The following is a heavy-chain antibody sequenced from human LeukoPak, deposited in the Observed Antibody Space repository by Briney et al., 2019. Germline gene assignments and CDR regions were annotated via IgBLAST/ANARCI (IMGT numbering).Heavy chain of an antibody. J-gene: IGHJ6*02. Sequence: PGGSLRLSCAASGFTFSSYAMSWVRQAPGKGLEWVSAISGSGGSTYYADSVKGRFTISRDNSKNTLYLQMNSLRAEDTAVYYCAKGVGSLWYYYVMDVWGQGTTVTVSS. D-gene: IGHD1-26*01. CDR2: ISGSGGST. V-gene: IGHV3-23*01. CDR3: AKGVGSLWYYYVMDV. CDR1: GFTFSSYA.